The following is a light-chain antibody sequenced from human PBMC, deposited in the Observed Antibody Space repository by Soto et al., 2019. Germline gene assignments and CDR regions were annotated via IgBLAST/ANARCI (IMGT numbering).Light chain of an antibody. J-gene: IGKJ3*01. Sequence: EIVMTQSPATLSVSPGERATLSCRSSQSVSSNLAWYQQKPGQAPRLVMYNKSTRATGIPARFSGSGSGTEFTLTISSLQAEDFAVYYCQQYNNWPPCTFGPGTKVDIK. CDR2: NKS. CDR3: QQYNNWPPCT. V-gene: IGKV3-15*01. CDR1: QSVSSN.